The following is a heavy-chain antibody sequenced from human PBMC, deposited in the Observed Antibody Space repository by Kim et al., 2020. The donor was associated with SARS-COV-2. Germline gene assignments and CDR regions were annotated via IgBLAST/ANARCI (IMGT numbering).Heavy chain of an antibody. D-gene: IGHD1-26*01. CDR3: ARRVAGSHYFDY. V-gene: IGHV4-4*07. CDR2: VYANGRT. J-gene: IGHJ4*02. CDR1: GGSINSYY. Sequence: SETLSLTCTVSGGSINSYYWSWIRQPAGEGLEWIGRVYANGRTDYNPSLKSRVTMSMDTSENQVSLKLSAVTAADTAVYYCARRVAGSHYFDYWGLGTPVTVSS.